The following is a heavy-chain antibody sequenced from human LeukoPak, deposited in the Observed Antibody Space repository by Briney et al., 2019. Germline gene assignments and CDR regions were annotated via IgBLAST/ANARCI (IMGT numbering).Heavy chain of an antibody. CDR3: ARVNGGKSHFDY. V-gene: IGHV1-69*01. D-gene: IGHD4-23*01. Sequence: SVKVSCKASGGTFSSYAISWVRQAPGQGLEWMGGIIPIFGTANYAQKFQGRVTITADESTSTAYMELSSLRSEDTAVYYCARVNGGKSHFDYWGQGTLVTASS. CDR1: GGTFSSYA. CDR2: IIPIFGTA. J-gene: IGHJ4*02.